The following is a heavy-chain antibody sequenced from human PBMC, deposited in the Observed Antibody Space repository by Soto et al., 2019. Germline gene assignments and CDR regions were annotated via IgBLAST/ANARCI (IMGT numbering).Heavy chain of an antibody. V-gene: IGHV3-13*01. Sequence: GGSLRLSCAASGFTFSSYDMRWVRQATGKGLEWVSAIGTAGDTYYPGSVKGRFTISRENAKNSLYLQMNSLRAEDTAVYYCAREVEMATYDYWGQGTLVTVSS. J-gene: IGHJ4*02. CDR1: GFTFSSYD. CDR2: IGTAGDT. D-gene: IGHD5-12*01. CDR3: AREVEMATYDY.